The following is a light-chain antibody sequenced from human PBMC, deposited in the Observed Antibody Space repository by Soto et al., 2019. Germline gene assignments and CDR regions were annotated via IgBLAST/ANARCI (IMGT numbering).Light chain of an antibody. J-gene: IGKJ4*01. CDR1: QSVSSN. Sequence: EIVMTQSPATLSVSPGERATLSCRASQSVSSNLAWYQQKPGQAPRLLIYGASARATGIPARFSGSGSGTEFTLTISSLHSEDFAVYHCQQYYNWPLTFGGGTKVEIK. V-gene: IGKV3-15*01. CDR2: GAS. CDR3: QQYYNWPLT.